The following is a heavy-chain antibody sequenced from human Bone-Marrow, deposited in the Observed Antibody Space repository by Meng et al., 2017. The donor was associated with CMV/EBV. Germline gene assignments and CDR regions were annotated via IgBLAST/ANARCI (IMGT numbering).Heavy chain of an antibody. J-gene: IGHJ4*02. CDR3: ARADNYNFEY. V-gene: IGHV1-2*02. CDR1: GYTFTGYY. CDR2: INPNSGGT. D-gene: IGHD1-20*01. Sequence: ASVKVSCKASGYTFTGYYMHWVRQAPGQGLEWMGWINPNSGGTNSAQKFQGRVTMTRDTSISTAYMELRRLRSDDTAVYYCARADNYNFEYWGQGTLVTVSS.